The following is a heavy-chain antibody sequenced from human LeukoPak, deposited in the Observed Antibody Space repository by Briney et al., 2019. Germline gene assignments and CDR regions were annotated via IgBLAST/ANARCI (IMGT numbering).Heavy chain of an antibody. V-gene: IGHV4-34*01. CDR2: INHSGST. D-gene: IGHD6-13*01. J-gene: IGHJ4*02. Sequence: SETLSLTCAVYGGSFSGYYWSWIRQPPGKGLEWIGEINHSGSTNYNPSLKSRVTISVDTSKNQFSLKLSSVTAADTAVYYCARLRGYTSSARGYVEYWGQGTLVTVSS. CDR1: GGSFSGYY. CDR3: ARLRGYTSSARGYVEY.